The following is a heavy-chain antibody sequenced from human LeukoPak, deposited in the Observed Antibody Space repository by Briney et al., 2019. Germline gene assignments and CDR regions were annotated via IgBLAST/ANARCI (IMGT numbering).Heavy chain of an antibody. J-gene: IGHJ4*02. CDR2: ISYDGSNK. D-gene: IGHD6-13*01. V-gene: IGHV3-30*18. CDR1: GFTFSSYG. CDR3: AKEVYKQLAAAGLDY. Sequence: PGRSLRLSCAASGFTFSSYGMHWVRQAPGKGLEWVAVISYDGSNKYYADSVKGRFTISRDNSKNTLYLQMNSRRAEDTAVNYCAKEVYKQLAAAGLDYWGQGTLVTVSS.